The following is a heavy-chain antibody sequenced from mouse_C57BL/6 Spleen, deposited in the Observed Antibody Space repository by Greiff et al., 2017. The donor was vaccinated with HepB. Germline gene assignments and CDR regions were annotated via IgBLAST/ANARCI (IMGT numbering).Heavy chain of an antibody. CDR3: ARSSTGTVFDY. Sequence: QVQLQQSGAELVRPGASVKLSCKASGYTFTDYYINWVKQRPGQGLEWIARIYPGSGNTYYNEKFKSKATLTAEKSSSTAYMQLSSLTSENSAVYFCARSSTGTVFDYWGQGTTLTVSS. CDR2: IYPGSGNT. V-gene: IGHV1-76*01. D-gene: IGHD4-1*02. CDR1: GYTFTDYY. J-gene: IGHJ2*01.